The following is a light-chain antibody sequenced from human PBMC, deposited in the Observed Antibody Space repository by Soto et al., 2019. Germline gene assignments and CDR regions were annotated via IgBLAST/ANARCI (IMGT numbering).Light chain of an antibody. J-gene: IGKJ1*01. CDR3: HQRQSWPRT. Sequence: EIVLTQSPATLSAFPGDRVTLSCRASQAVNTRLAWYQHKPGQASRLLIYLTSNRAAGVPSRFSAWGSETDFTLTISDVQPEDFAVYYCHQRQSWPRTFGQGTKVDIK. V-gene: IGKV3-11*01. CDR1: QAVNTR. CDR2: LTS.